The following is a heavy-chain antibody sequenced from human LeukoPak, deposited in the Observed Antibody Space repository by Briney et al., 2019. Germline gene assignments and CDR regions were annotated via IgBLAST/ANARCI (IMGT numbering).Heavy chain of an antibody. CDR1: GGTFSSYA. CDR3: ASSSLTGGSTYYFDY. V-gene: IGHV1-69*13. J-gene: IGHJ4*02. CDR2: IIPIFGTA. D-gene: IGHD6-13*01. Sequence: SVKVSCKASGGTFSSYAISWVRQAPGQGLEWMGGIIPIFGTANYAQKFQGRVMITADESTSTAYMELSSLRSEDTAVYYCASSSLTGGSTYYFDYWGQGTLVTVSS.